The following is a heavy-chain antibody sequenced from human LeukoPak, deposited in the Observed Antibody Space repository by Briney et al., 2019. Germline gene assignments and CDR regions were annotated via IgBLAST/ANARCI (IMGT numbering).Heavy chain of an antibody. J-gene: IGHJ5*02. CDR2: IYPGDSDT. D-gene: IGHD1-26*01. CDR3: ARSSQLGGTNWFDP. Sequence: LGESLKISCKGSGYSFANYWIAWVRQMPGKGLECMGIIYPGDSDTRYSPSFQGQVTVSADKSISTAYLQWSSLKASDTAMYYCARSSQLGGTNWFDPWGQGTLVTVSS. V-gene: IGHV5-51*01. CDR1: GYSFANYW.